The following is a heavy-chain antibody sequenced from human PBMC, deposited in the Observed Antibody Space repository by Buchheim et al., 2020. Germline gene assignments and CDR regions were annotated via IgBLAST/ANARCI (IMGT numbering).Heavy chain of an antibody. CDR2: ISERSTNT. D-gene: IGHD1-1*01. CDR3: ATRLNDDPIHY. V-gene: IGHV3-23*01. Sequence: EVQLLESGGGLVQPGGSLRLSCAASGFRFSNSGMHWVRQAPGKGLEWVSAISERSTNTFYADSAKGRFTISTDDSQNILYLQMNSLRGEDTAIYYCATRLNDDPIHYWGQGTL. J-gene: IGHJ4*02. CDR1: GFRFSNSG.